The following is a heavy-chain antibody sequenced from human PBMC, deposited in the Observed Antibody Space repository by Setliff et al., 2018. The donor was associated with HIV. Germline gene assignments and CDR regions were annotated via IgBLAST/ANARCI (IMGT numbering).Heavy chain of an antibody. V-gene: IGHV4-59*01. CDR3: ARGAFDTSDYYSNSYYFDY. J-gene: IGHJ4*02. Sequence: SETLSLTCTVSGDSLSDYYWSWIRQSPGKGLEWIGYIYYSGSSSYKPSPKSRVTMSIDTPRNELSLRLSSVTAADTAVYYCARGAFDTSDYYSNSYYFDYWGRGLLVTVSS. D-gene: IGHD3-22*01. CDR1: GDSLSDYY. CDR2: IYYSGSS.